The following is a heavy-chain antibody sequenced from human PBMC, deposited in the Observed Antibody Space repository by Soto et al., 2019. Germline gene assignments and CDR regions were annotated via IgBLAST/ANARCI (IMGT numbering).Heavy chain of an antibody. J-gene: IGHJ4*02. V-gene: IGHV3-30*04. CDR3: AKDSYGSGSSFDY. CDR1: GFTFNTYA. Sequence: QVQLVESGGGVVQPGGSLRLSCAASGFTFNTYAIHWVRQAPGKGLEWVAVISYDGSNKYYADSVKGRFTISRDNSKNTLYLQMNSLRAEDTAVYYCAKDSYGSGSSFDYWGQGTLVTVSS. CDR2: ISYDGSNK. D-gene: IGHD3-10*01.